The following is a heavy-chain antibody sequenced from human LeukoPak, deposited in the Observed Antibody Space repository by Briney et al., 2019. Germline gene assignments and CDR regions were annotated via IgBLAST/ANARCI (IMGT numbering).Heavy chain of an antibody. Sequence: SETPSLTCAVYGGSFSDYFWGWIRQPPGKGLEWIGEINHSGRTYYNPSLKSRVTISVDTSKNQFSLNLSSVTAADTAVYYCARDVVVVPAAIHYGMDVWGQGTTVTVSS. J-gene: IGHJ6*02. D-gene: IGHD2-2*01. CDR3: ARDVVVVPAAIHYGMDV. CDR2: INHSGRT. V-gene: IGHV4-34*01. CDR1: GGSFSDYF.